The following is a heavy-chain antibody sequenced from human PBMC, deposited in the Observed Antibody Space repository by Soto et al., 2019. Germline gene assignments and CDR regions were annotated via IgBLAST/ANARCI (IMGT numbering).Heavy chain of an antibody. D-gene: IGHD2-2*01. Sequence: EVQLLESGGGLVQPGGSLRLSCAASGFTFSSYAMSWARQAPGKGLEWVSAISGSGGSTYYADSVKGRFTISRDNSKNTLYLQMNSLRAEDTAVYYCAKATYCSSTSCYARDYFDYWGQGTLVTVSS. CDR2: ISGSGGST. J-gene: IGHJ4*02. V-gene: IGHV3-23*01. CDR3: AKATYCSSTSCYARDYFDY. CDR1: GFTFSSYA.